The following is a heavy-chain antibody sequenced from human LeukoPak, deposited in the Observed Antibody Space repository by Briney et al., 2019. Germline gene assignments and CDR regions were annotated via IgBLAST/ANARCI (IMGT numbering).Heavy chain of an antibody. D-gene: IGHD1-26*01. V-gene: IGHV3-23*01. J-gene: IGHJ4*02. Sequence: GGSLRLSCAASGFTFSSYAMNWVRQAPGKGLEWVSAISGGGGSTYYADSVKGRFTISRDNSKNTLYLQMNSLRAEDTAVYYCAKDKVGATDYWGQGTLVTVSS. CDR3: AKDKVGATDY. CDR1: GFTFSSYA. CDR2: ISGGGGST.